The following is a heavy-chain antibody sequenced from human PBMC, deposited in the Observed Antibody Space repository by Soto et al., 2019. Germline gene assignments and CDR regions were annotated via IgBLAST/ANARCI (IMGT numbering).Heavy chain of an antibody. V-gene: IGHV1-3*01. CDR3: ASWITFGGVIVPTAW. J-gene: IGHJ4*02. CDR2: INAGNGNT. CDR1: GYTFTSYA. D-gene: IGHD3-16*02. Sequence: VKVSCKASGYTFTSYAMHWVRQAPGQRLEWMGWINAGNGNTKYSQKFQGRVTITRDTSASTAYMELSSLRSEDTAVYYCASWITFGGVIVPTAWWGQGTLVTVSS.